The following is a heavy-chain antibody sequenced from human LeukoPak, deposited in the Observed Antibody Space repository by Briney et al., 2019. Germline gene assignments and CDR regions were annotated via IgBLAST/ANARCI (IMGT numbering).Heavy chain of an antibody. Sequence: GESLKISCKGSGYNFISYWLSWARQMPGKGLEWMGIIYPGDSDTRYSPSFQGQVTISADKSISTAYLQWSSLKASDTAVYYCARVVIGLQADYCIRGTRVTVSS. CDR2: IYPGDSDT. D-gene: IGHD2-21*01. V-gene: IGHV5-51*01. CDR3: ARVVIGLQADY. CDR1: GYNFISYW. J-gene: IGHJ4*02.